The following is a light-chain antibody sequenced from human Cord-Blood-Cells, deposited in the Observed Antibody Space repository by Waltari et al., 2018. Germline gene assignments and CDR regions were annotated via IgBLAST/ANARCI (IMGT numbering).Light chain of an antibody. CDR3: QQSYSTLT. CDR1: QSLSSY. J-gene: IGKJ4*01. V-gene: IGKV1-39*01. Sequence: DIQMTQSPSSLSASVGDRVTITCRASQSLSSYLNWYQQKPEKAPKLLIYAASSLQSGVPSRFSGSGSGTDFTLTISSLQPEDFATYYCQQSYSTLTFGGGTKVEIK. CDR2: AAS.